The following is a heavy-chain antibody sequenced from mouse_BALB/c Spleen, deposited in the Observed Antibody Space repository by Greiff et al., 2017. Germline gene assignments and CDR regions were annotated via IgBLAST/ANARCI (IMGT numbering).Heavy chain of an antibody. CDR2: IWGDGST. Sequence: QVQLQQSGPGLVAPSQSLSITCTVSGFSLTGYGVNWVRQPPGKGLEWLGMIWGDGSTDYNSALKSRLSISKDNSKSQVFLKMNSLQTDDTARYYCAREMITTRGAFAYWGQGTLVTVSA. CDR3: AREMITTRGAFAY. V-gene: IGHV2-6-7*01. D-gene: IGHD2-4*01. CDR1: GFSLTGYG. J-gene: IGHJ3*01.